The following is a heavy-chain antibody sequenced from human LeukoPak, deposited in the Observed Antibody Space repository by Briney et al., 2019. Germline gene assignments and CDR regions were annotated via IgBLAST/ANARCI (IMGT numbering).Heavy chain of an antibody. CDR1: GGSISSSSYY. J-gene: IGHJ4*02. CDR3: ARHPMYSSGLHFDY. D-gene: IGHD6-19*01. CDR2: IYYSGST. Sequence: PSETLSLTCTVSGGSISSSSYYWGWIRQPPGKGLEWIGSIYYSGSTYYNPSLKSRVTISVVTSKNQFSLKLSSVTAADTAVYYCARHPMYSSGLHFDYWGQGTLVTVSS. V-gene: IGHV4-39*01.